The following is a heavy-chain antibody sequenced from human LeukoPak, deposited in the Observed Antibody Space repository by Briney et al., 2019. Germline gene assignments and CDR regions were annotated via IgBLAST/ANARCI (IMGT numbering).Heavy chain of an antibody. CDR1: GYTFTLYY. V-gene: IGHV1-18*04. CDR2: ISAYNGNT. J-gene: IGHJ4*02. Sequence: ASVKVSCKASGYTFTLYYMHWVRQAPGQGLEWMGWISAYNGNTNYAQKLQGRVTMTTDTSTSTAYMELRSLRSDDTAVYYCASVPMDSYYYGSGSYDYWGQGTLVTVSS. D-gene: IGHD3-10*01. CDR3: ASVPMDSYYYGSGSYDY.